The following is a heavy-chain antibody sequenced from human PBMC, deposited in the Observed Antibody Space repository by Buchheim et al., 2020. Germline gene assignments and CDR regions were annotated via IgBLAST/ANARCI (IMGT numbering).Heavy chain of an antibody. CDR1: GFSFSSYW. CDR2: ITSDGSGT. D-gene: IGHD6-25*01. V-gene: IGHV3-74*01. J-gene: IGHJ5*02. Sequence: EVQLVESGGGLVQPGGSLRLSCAASGFSFSSYWMHWVRQAPGRGLVWVSRITSDGSGTGSADSVTGRFTISRDNAKNTLYLQMNSLSPEDTAVYFCARGIAATANPNWFDPWGQGTL. CDR3: ARGIAATANPNWFDP.